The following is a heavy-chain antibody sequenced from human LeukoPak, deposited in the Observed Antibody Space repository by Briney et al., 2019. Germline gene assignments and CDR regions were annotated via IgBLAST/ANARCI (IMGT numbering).Heavy chain of an antibody. CDR2: IKQDGSEK. CDR1: GFTLSNYW. D-gene: IGHD6-25*01. V-gene: IGHV3-7*03. CDR3: ARHRAEYYYGMDV. Sequence: GGSLRLSCAASGFTLSNYWMSWVRQAPGKGLEWVANIKQDGSEKYYVDSVEGRFTISRDNAKNSVYLQMNSLRAEDTAVYYCARHRAEYYYGMDVWGQGTTVTVSS. J-gene: IGHJ6*02.